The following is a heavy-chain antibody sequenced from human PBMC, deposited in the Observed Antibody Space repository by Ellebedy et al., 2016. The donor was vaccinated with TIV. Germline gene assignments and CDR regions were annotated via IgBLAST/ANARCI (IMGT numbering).Heavy chain of an antibody. CDR3: ARVPTPLWFGEYDY. CDR2: INPNSGGT. V-gene: IGHV1-2*02. D-gene: IGHD3-10*01. J-gene: IGHJ4*02. Sequence: AASVKVSCKASGYTFTGYYMHWVRQAPGQGLEWMGWINPNSGGTNYAQKLQGRVTMTRDTSTSTVYMELSSLRSEDTAVYYCARVPTPLWFGEYDYWGQGTLVTVSS. CDR1: GYTFTGYY.